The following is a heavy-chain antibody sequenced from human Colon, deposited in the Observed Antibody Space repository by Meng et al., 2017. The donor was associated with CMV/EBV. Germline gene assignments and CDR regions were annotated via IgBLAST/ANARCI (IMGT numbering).Heavy chain of an antibody. CDR1: AFYLNTREVG. Sequence: NVAGATLVKPTQPPTVSCTFSAFYLNTREVGVGWIRQPAGKALEWLALIYWDDDKRYSPSLNRRLTLTKDTSKTQVVLTMPNMDPVYTGTYYCAYSRGSSGWAFDYWGQGTLVTVSS. J-gene: IGHJ4*02. D-gene: IGHD6-19*01. CDR2: IYWDDDK. CDR3: AYSRGSSGWAFDY. V-gene: IGHV2-5*02.